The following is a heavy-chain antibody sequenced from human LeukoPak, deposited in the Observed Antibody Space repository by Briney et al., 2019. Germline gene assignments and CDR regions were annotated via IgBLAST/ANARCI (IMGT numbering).Heavy chain of an antibody. CDR1: GGSISSYY. V-gene: IGHV4-4*07. D-gene: IGHD3-16*02. CDR2: IYTSGST. J-gene: IGHJ4*02. Sequence: SETLSLTCTVSGGSISSYYWSWIRQPAGKGLEWIGRIYTSGSTSYNPSLKSRVTMSVDTSKNQFSLKLSSVTAADTAVYYCARGGDYVWGSYRYAWDYWGQGTLVTVSS. CDR3: ARGGDYVWGSYRYAWDY.